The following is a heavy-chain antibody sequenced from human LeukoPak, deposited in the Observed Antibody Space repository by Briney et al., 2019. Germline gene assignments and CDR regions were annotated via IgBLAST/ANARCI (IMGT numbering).Heavy chain of an antibody. Sequence: RPGGSLRLSCSASGFSFSSYTMTWVRQAPGKGPEWVSIISGGGDTTFYTDSVKGRFTISRDNSKNTLYLQMNSLRAEDTAVYYCAKPARTDAFDIWGQGT. CDR2: ISGGGDTT. J-gene: IGHJ3*02. CDR1: GFSFSSYT. V-gene: IGHV3-23*01. D-gene: IGHD1-14*01. CDR3: AKPARTDAFDI.